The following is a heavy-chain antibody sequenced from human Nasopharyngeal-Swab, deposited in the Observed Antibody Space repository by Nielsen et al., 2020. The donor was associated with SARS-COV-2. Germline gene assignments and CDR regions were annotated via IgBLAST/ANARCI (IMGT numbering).Heavy chain of an antibody. V-gene: IGHV3-23*01. J-gene: IGHJ5*02. Sequence: WIRQPPGKGLEWVSAISGSGGSTYYADSVKGRFTISRDNSKNTLYLQMNSLKTEDTAVYYCTRAEYSSSWSPWSWFDPWGQGTLVTVSS. CDR3: TRAEYSSSWSPWSWFDP. CDR2: ISGSGGST. D-gene: IGHD6-13*01.